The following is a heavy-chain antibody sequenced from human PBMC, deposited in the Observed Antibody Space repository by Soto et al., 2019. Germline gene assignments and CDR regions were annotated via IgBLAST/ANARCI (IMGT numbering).Heavy chain of an antibody. D-gene: IGHD7-27*01. CDR2: IYDGGSI. V-gene: IGHV4-30-4*01. J-gene: IGHJ4*02. CDR1: GGSIRNVNYC. CDR3: ARGPSGDKVDY. Sequence: QVQLQESGPGLVKPSETLSLTCTVSGGSIRNVNYCWSWVRQSPDKGLEWIGYIYDGGSIYNNPSLNSRVTISIDTSKNQFSLKLSSVSATDTAVYYCARGPSGDKVDYWGQGTLVTVSS.